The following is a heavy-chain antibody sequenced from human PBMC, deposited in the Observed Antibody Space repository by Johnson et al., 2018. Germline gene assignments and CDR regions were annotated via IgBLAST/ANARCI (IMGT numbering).Heavy chain of an antibody. Sequence: EVQLVETGGGLVQHGGSVRLSCAASGFTFSSYWMTWVRQDPGRGMEGVANITQDGSEENYVDAVKGRFTISRDIAQNPVYLQMNSLRDEDTAVYYGTRRRDAFDIWGQVTMVTVSS. CDR2: ITQDGSEE. CDR1: GFTFSSYW. V-gene: IGHV3-7*01. CDR3: TRRRDAFDI. J-gene: IGHJ3*02.